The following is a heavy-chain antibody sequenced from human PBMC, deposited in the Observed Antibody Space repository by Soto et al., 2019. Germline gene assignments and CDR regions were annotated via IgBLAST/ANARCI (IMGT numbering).Heavy chain of an antibody. J-gene: IGHJ4*02. D-gene: IGHD2-2*01. CDR1: GFTFSSYG. Sequence: GGSLRLSCAASGFTFSSYGMHWVRQAPGKGLEWVAVISYDGSNKYYADSVKGRFTISRDNSRNTLYLQMNSLRAEDTAVYYCANAPAIVLVPAALGGDYWGQGTLVTVSS. CDR2: ISYDGSNK. CDR3: ANAPAIVLVPAALGGDY. V-gene: IGHV3-30*18.